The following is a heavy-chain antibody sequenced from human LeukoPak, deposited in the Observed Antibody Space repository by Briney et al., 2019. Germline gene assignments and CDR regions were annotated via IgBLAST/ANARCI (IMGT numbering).Heavy chain of an antibody. J-gene: IGHJ2*01. CDR1: GFSITSGYF. D-gene: IGHD3/OR15-3a*01. V-gene: IGHV4-38-2*02. Sequence: SETLSLTCSVSGFSITSGYFWDWIRQSPGKGLGWIGNIYTTGAGSTYYNPSVKSRVTLFSDKAKNQLSLKMNSVTAADTAVYYCARGQIYDYWTPVSWKFDLWGRGTLVSVSS. CDR2: IYTTGAGST. CDR3: ARGQIYDYWTPVSWKFDL.